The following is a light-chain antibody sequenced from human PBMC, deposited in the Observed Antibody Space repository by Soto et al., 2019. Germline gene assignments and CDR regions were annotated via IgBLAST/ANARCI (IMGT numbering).Light chain of an antibody. Sequence: DIQMTQSPSSLSASVGDRVTITCRASQSVSSYLNWYQHKPGKAPKLLIYAASSLQSGVPSRFTGSGSGTEFTLTIDSLLPEDFAAYYCQQLKSYPITFGQGTRLEIK. V-gene: IGKV1-39*01. J-gene: IGKJ5*01. CDR1: QSVSSY. CDR2: AAS. CDR3: QQLKSYPIT.